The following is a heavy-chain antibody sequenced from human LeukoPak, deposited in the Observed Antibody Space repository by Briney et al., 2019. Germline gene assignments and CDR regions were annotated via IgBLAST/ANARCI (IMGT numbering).Heavy chain of an antibody. D-gene: IGHD1-26*01. V-gene: IGHV4-39*01. Sequence: PSETLSLTCTVSGGSISSSGYYWGWIRQPPGKGLEWIGSIYYSGSTYYNPSLKSRVTISVDTSKNQFSLKLSSVTAADTAVYYCARLFRKLGRFDYWGQGTLVTVSS. CDR1: GGSISSSGYY. J-gene: IGHJ4*02. CDR3: ARLFRKLGRFDY. CDR2: IYYSGST.